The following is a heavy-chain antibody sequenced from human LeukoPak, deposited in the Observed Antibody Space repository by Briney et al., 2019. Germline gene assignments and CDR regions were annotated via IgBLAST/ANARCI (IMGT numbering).Heavy chain of an antibody. J-gene: IGHJ4*02. V-gene: IGHV3-48*03. CDR2: ISSSGSDI. CDR3: ARDYGGSSPFDY. Sequence: GGSLRLSCAASGFTFSNYEMHWVRQAPGKGLEWVSYISSSGSDIYYADSVKGRFSISRDNAKNSLYLHMNSLRAEDTAVYYCARDYGGSSPFDYWGQGTLVTVSS. D-gene: IGHD4-23*01. CDR1: GFTFSNYE.